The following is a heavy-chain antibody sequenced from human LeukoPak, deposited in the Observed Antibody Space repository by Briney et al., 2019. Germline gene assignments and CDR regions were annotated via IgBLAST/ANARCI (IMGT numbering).Heavy chain of an antibody. V-gene: IGHV3-23*01. J-gene: IGHJ4*02. D-gene: IGHD3-9*01. CDR2: IHTTGGKT. Sequence: GGSLRLSCATFGFSFTNFGMAWVRQAPGKGLEWVSSIHTTGGKTYYAESVKGRFTISRDNSKNTLYLQMNSLRAEDTAVYYCAKATYYDILTGYYNVAPNFDYWGQGTLVTVSS. CDR1: GFSFTNFG. CDR3: AKATYYDILTGYYNVAPNFDY.